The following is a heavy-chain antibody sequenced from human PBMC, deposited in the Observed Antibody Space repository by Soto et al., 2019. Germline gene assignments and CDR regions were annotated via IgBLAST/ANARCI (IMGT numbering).Heavy chain of an antibody. J-gene: IGHJ4*02. CDR2: INPNNGGT. CDR3: ARDPSPDFWSGYYDY. CDR1: GYTFKDYF. V-gene: IGHV1-2*02. Sequence: HLVQSGAEVKQPGASVKVSCKASGYTFKDYFLHWVRQAPGQGLEWMGWINPNNGGTDYAQKFQGRVTMTRDTSIRTAYMEVSGLRSGDTAVYYCARDPSPDFWSGYYDYWGQGTLITVSS. D-gene: IGHD3-3*01.